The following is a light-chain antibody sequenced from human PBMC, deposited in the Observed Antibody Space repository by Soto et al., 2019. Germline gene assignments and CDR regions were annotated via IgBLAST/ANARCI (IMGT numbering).Light chain of an antibody. Sequence: QSVLTQPPSASGTPGQRVIISCSGSGSSIGTNTVNWYRQLPGTAPKLAIYGNNQRPSGVSDRFSGSKSGTSASLAISGIQSEDEADYYCAAWDCSLNTVLFGGGTKFTV. CDR3: AAWDCSLNTVL. CDR2: GNN. J-gene: IGLJ2*01. V-gene: IGLV1-44*01. CDR1: GSSIGTNT.